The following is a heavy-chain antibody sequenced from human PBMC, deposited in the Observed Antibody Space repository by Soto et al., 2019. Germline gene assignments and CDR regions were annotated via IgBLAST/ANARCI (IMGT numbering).Heavy chain of an antibody. V-gene: IGHV3-7*01. J-gene: IGHJ4*02. CDR2: IKQDGSEK. CDR1: GFTFSSYW. D-gene: IGHD6-13*01. CDR3: ARAEELRGIAAAGTAPFDY. Sequence: PGGSLRLSCAASGFTFSSYWMSWVRQAPGKGLEWVANIKQDGSEKYYVDSVKGRFTISRDNAKNSLYLQMNSLRAEDTAVYYCARAEELRGIAAAGTAPFDYWGQGTLVTVSS.